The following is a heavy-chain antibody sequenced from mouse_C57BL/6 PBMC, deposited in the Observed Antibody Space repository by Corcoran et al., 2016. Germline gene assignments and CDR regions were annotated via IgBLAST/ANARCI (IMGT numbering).Heavy chain of an antibody. J-gene: IGHJ1*03. D-gene: IGHD2-5*01. V-gene: IGHV9-3*01. Sequence: QNQLVQSGPERKKPGETVKISCKASGYTFTTYGMSWVKQAPGKGLKWMGWINTYSGVPTYADDFKGRFAFSLETSASTAYLQINNLKNEDTATYFCARWSNYDSYWYFDVWGTGTTVTVSS. CDR3: ARWSNYDSYWYFDV. CDR1: GYTFTTYG. CDR2: INTYSGVP.